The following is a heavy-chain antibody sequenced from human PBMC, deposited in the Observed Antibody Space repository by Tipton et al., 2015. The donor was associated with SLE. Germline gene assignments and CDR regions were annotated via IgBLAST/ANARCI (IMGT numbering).Heavy chain of an antibody. Sequence: TLSLTCTVSGYSISTGYYWGWIRQPPGKGLEWIGNMYQTGTTDYNPSLKSRVTISIDTSKNQFSLKLSAVTAADTAVYYCARAEGYCGSKTNCYERRWIDPWGQGTLVTVSS. CDR3: ARAEGYCGSKTNCYERRWIDP. CDR2: MYQTGTT. D-gene: IGHD2-2*01. V-gene: IGHV4-38-2*02. CDR1: GYSISTGYY. J-gene: IGHJ5*02.